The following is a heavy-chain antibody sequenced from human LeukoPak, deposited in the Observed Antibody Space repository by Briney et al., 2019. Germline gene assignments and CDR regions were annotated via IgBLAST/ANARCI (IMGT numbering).Heavy chain of an antibody. V-gene: IGHV4-59*08. Sequence: SETLSLTCTVSIGSISDYYWSWIRQPPGKGLEWIGYIYDSENTNYNPPLKSRVTISVDTSKKHFSLKLSSVTAADTAVYYCARHPPLAGMDVWGQGTTVIVSS. CDR3: ARHPPLAGMDV. J-gene: IGHJ6*02. CDR1: IGSISDYY. CDR2: IYDSENT.